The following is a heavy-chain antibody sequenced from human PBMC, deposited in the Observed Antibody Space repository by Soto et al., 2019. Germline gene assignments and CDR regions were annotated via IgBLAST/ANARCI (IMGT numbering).Heavy chain of an antibody. CDR2: IYYSGST. Sequence: WTWIRQHPGKGLEWIGYIYYSGSTYYNPSLKSRVTISVDTSKNQCSLKLSSVTAADTAVYYCARVCGGDCHYGMDVWGQGTTVTVSS. CDR3: ARVCGGDCHYGMDV. D-gene: IGHD2-21*02. V-gene: IGHV4-31*02. J-gene: IGHJ6*02.